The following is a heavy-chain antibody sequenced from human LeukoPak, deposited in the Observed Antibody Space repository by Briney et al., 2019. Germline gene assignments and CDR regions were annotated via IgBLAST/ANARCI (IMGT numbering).Heavy chain of an antibody. V-gene: IGHV3-9*01. CDR3: AKDKAPLYSGYDWDLDF. CDR2: ISWNSASI. J-gene: IGHJ4*02. CDR1: GFTFHHCA. Sequence: PGGSLRLSCAASGFTFHHCAIHWVRQVPGKGLEWVSGISWNSASIGYADSVKGRFTISRDNAKNSVYLQMNSLRAEDTAFYYCAKDKAPLYSGYDWDLDFWGQGTLVTVSS. D-gene: IGHD5-12*01.